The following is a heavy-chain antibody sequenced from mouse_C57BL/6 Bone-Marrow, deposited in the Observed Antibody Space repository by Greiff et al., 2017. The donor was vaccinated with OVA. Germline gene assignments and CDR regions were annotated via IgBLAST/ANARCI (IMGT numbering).Heavy chain of an antibody. V-gene: IGHV6-3*01. D-gene: IGHD3-3*01. CDR1: GFTFSNYW. J-gene: IGHJ4*01. Sequence: EVKVEESGGGLVQPGGSMKLSCVASGFTFSNYWMNWVRQSPEKGLEWVAQIRLKSDNYATHYAESVKGRFTISRDDSKSSVYLQMNNLRAEDTGIYYCTGGGRGYAMDYWGQGTSVTVSS. CDR2: IRLKSDNYAT. CDR3: TGGGRGYAMDY.